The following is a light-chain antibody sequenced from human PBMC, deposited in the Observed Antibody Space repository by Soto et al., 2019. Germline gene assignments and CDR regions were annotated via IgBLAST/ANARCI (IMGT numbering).Light chain of an antibody. CDR3: QQNFNSPYT. V-gene: IGKV1-39*01. CDR2: AAS. Sequence: DIQMTQSPSSLSTSVGDRVTITCRASQSISSYLNWYQQKPGKAPKLLIYAASSLQSGVPSRFSGSGSGTDFTLTISSLQPEDFATYYCQQNFNSPYTFGQRTKLDIK. J-gene: IGKJ2*01. CDR1: QSISSY.